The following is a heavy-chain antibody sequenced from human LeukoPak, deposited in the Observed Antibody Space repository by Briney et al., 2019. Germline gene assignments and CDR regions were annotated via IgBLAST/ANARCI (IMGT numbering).Heavy chain of an antibody. V-gene: IGHV3-48*03. CDR3: ARDMGVIFSVFDY. CDR2: ITSSGTTI. J-gene: IGHJ4*02. D-gene: IGHD3-10*01. Sequence: GGSLRLSCAASGFIFSSYEMHWVRQAPGKGLEWVSHITSSGTTIYYADSVKGRFTISRDNAKNSLYLQMNSLRAEDTAVYYCARDMGVIFSVFDYWGQGTLVTVSS. CDR1: GFIFSSYE.